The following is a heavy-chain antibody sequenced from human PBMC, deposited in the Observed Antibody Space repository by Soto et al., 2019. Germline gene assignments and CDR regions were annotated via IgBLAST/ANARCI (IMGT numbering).Heavy chain of an antibody. CDR1: GFTFSSYG. CDR3: AKSGDYGDYDY. J-gene: IGHJ4*02. CDR2: ISYDGSNK. Sequence: QVQLVESGGGVVQPGRSLRLSCAASGFTFSSYGMHWVRQAPGKGLEWVAVISYDGSNKYYADSVKGRFTISRDNSKNTLYLQMNSLRAEDTAVYYCAKSGDYGDYDYWGQGTLVTVSS. V-gene: IGHV3-30*18. D-gene: IGHD4-17*01.